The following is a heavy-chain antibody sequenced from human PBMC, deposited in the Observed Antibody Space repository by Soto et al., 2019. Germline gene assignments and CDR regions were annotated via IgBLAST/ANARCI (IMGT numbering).Heavy chain of an antibody. V-gene: IGHV3-23*01. Sequence: SGGSLRLSCAASGFTFSSYAMSWVRHAPGKGLEWVSAISGSGGSTYYADSVKGRFTISRDNSKNTLYLQMNSLRAENTAVYYFERSSGDRGLYAYWGQGTLVTGSS. J-gene: IGHJ4*02. CDR2: ISGSGGST. CDR3: ERSSGDRGLYAY. CDR1: GFTFSSYA. D-gene: IGHD2-2*02.